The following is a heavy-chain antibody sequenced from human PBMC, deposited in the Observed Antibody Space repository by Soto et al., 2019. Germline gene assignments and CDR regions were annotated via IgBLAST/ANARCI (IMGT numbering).Heavy chain of an antibody. CDR3: ATVYFYDSSADYYFDY. J-gene: IGHJ4*02. V-gene: IGHV3-49*04. CDR2: ISSQAFGGTT. D-gene: IGHD3-22*01. CDR1: VFTFDDYA. Sequence: PGGSLRLSSTFSVFTFDDYAMSWVRQAPGKGLEWVGFISSQAFGGTTEYAASVEGRFTISTDESKTIAYLQMNSLKAADTAVYFCATVYFYDSSADYYFDYWGQGALVTVSS.